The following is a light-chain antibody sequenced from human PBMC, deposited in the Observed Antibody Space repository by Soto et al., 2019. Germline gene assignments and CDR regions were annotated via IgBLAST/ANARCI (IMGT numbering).Light chain of an antibody. J-gene: IGLJ1*01. Sequence: QSVLTQPPSASGTPGQRVIISCSGSSSNIGSNHVYWYQQFPGTAPRLLIYSSNQRPSGVPDRFSGSKSGTSASLAISGLRSDDEADDYCAAWDDSLRGFYVFGTGTKLTVL. V-gene: IGLV1-47*02. CDR1: SSNIGSNH. CDR2: SSN. CDR3: AAWDDSLRGFYV.